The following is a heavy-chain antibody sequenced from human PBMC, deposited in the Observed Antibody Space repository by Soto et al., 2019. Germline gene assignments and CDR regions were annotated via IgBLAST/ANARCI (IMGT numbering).Heavy chain of an antibody. D-gene: IGHD3-22*01. V-gene: IGHV4-59*01. CDR2: IYYSGST. CDR3: ARSLPHYDGNGYREIFQY. CDR1: GGSISGYY. J-gene: IGHJ1*01. Sequence: SETLSLTCTVSGGSISGYYWSWIRQPPGKGLEWIGYIYYSGSTHYNPSLKSRVTISLDTSKNQFSLKLSSVTAADTAVYYCARSLPHYDGNGYREIFQYWGQGILVTVAS.